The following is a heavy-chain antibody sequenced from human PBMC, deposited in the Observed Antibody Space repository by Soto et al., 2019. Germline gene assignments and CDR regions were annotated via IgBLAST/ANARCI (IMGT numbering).Heavy chain of an antibody. CDR2: IHYSETI. V-gene: IGHV4-30-4*01. J-gene: IGHJ3*02. CDR1: GASVNSGDYY. CDR3: ARAHRYYDYPDI. Sequence: QVQLQESGPGLVKASQTLSLTCTVSGASVNSGDYYWSWVRQPPGRGLEWIGYIHYSETIYYNPSLKSRVHILVDTFKNQFSLEVSSVTAADTAVYYCARAHRYYDYPDIWGQGSTLTVSS. D-gene: IGHD3-22*01.